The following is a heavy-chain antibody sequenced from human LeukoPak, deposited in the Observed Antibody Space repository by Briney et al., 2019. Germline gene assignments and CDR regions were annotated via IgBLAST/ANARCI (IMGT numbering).Heavy chain of an antibody. V-gene: IGHV3-21*01. CDR1: GFTFSSYS. J-gene: IGHJ6*02. CDR2: ISSSSSYI. Sequence: GGSLRLSCAASGFTFSSYSMNWVRQAPGKGLEWVSSISSSSSYIYYADSVKGRFTISRDNAKNSLYLQMNSLRAEDTAVYYCATDRGDWNTPMVRGYYYYGMDVWGQGTTVTVSS. CDR3: ATDRGDWNTPMVRGYYYYGMDV. D-gene: IGHD3-10*01.